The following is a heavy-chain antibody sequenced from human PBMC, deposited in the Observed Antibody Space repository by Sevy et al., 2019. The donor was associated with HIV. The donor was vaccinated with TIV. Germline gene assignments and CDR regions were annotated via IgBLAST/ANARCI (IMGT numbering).Heavy chain of an antibody. CDR3: ARVARDGYNLGLFDY. D-gene: IGHD5-12*01. Sequence: APVKVSCKASGGTFSSYAISWVRQAPGQGLEWMGGIIPIFGTANYAQKFQGRVTITADESTSTAYMELSSLRSEDTAVYYCARVARDGYNLGLFDYWGQGTLVTVSS. CDR1: GGTFSSYA. CDR2: IIPIFGTA. V-gene: IGHV1-69*13. J-gene: IGHJ4*02.